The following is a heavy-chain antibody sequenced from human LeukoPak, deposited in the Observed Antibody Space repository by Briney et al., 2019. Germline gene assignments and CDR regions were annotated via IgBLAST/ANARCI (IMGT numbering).Heavy chain of an antibody. CDR3: TRQIAVAHDWFDP. J-gene: IGHJ5*02. CDR2: IRSKANSYAT. Sequence: GGSRRLSCAASGFTFSGSAMHWVRQASGKGQEWVGRIRSKANSYATAYAASVKGRFTISRDDSKNTSYLQMNSHKTEDTAVYYCTRQIAVAHDWFDPWGQGTLVTVSS. V-gene: IGHV3-73*01. CDR1: GFTFSGSA. D-gene: IGHD6-19*01.